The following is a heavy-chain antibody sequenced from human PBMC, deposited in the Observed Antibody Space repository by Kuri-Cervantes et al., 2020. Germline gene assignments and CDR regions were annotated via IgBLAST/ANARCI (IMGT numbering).Heavy chain of an antibody. CDR2: IYYSGST. D-gene: IGHD2-2*01. CDR1: GGSVSSGSYY. CDR3: ARGGKIVVVPAAMSGVWFDP. Sequence: SETLSLTCTVSGGSVSSGSYYWSWIRQPPGKGLEWIGYIYYSGSTNYNPSLKSRVTISVDTSKNQFSLKLSSVTAADTAVYYCARGGKIVVVPAAMSGVWFDPWGQGTLVTVSS. J-gene: IGHJ5*02. V-gene: IGHV4-61*01.